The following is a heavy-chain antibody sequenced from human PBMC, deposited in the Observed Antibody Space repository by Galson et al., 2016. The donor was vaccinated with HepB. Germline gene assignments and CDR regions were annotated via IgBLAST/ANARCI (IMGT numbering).Heavy chain of an antibody. CDR1: GGSLSSYY. J-gene: IGHJ5*02. Sequence: SETLSLTCTVSGGSLSSYYWSWIRQPPGKGLEWIGYIYYSGSTNYNPSLKSRVPISVDTSKDQFSLKLSSVIAADPAVYYCAREGGVYCTSTLCHPNWFDPWGQGTLVTVSS. CDR3: AREGGVYCTSTLCHPNWFDP. CDR2: IYYSGST. V-gene: IGHV4-59*01. D-gene: IGHD2-2*01.